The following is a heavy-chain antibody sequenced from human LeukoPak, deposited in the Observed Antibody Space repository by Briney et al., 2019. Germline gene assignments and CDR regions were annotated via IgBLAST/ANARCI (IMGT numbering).Heavy chain of an antibody. Sequence: GGSLRLSCAASGFTFSGYIIHWVRQAPGKGLEWVAVISYDGNNKYYADSVKGRFTISRDISKNTLYLQMNSLRAEDTAVYYCAKRPGSGSYYDFSFYFDYWGQGTLVTVSS. CDR3: AKRPGSGSYYDFSFYFDY. D-gene: IGHD3-10*01. V-gene: IGHV3-30-3*02. CDR1: GFTFSGYI. J-gene: IGHJ4*02. CDR2: ISYDGNNK.